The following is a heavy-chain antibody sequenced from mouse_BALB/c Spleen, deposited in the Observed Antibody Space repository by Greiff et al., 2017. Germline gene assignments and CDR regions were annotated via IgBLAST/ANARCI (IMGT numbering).Heavy chain of an antibody. V-gene: IGHV3-2*02. D-gene: IGHD1-1*01. CDR3: ARSGYYYGSRYYYAMDY. J-gene: IGHJ4*01. Sequence: EVQLKQSGPGLVKPSQSLSLTCTVTGYSITSDYAWNWIRQFPGNKLEWMGYISYSGSTSYNPSLKSRISITRDTSKNQFFLQLNSVTTEDTATYYCARSGYYYGSRYYYAMDYWGQGTSVTVSS. CDR1: GYSITSDYA. CDR2: ISYSGST.